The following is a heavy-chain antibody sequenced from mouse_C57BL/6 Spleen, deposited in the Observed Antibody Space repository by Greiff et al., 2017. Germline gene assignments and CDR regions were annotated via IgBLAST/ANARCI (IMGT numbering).Heavy chain of an antibody. CDR1: GYTFTSYW. V-gene: IGHV1-69*01. D-gene: IGHD2-4*01. J-gene: IGHJ3*01. CDR3: ARSGVYYDYYVRFAY. CDR2: IDPSDSYT. Sequence: QVQLQQPGAELVMPGASVKLSCKASGYTFTSYWMHWVKQRPGQGLEWIGEIDPSDSYTNYNQKFKGKSTLTVDKSSSTAYMQLSSLTSEDSAVYYCARSGVYYDYYVRFAYWGQGTLVTVSA.